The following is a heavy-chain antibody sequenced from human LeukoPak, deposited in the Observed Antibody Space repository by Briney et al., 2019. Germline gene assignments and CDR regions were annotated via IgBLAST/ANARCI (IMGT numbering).Heavy chain of an antibody. CDR2: INGNGDYT. CDR1: GFVFSTYA. J-gene: IGHJ4*02. CDR3: ARDLFSGAEMATLDY. D-gene: IGHD5-24*01. V-gene: IGHV3-64*01. Sequence: GGSLRLSCAASGFVFSTYAIHWVRHVPGKGLEYVSGINGNGDYTDYANSVKGRFTISRDNFKNTVYLQMGSLRAEDMAVYYCARDLFSGAEMATLDYWGQGTLVTVS.